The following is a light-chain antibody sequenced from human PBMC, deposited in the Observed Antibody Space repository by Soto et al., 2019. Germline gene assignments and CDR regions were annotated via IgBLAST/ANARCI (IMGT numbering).Light chain of an antibody. J-gene: IGKJ1*01. CDR3: QFYGDPSKT. CDR1: QTVSVNY. CDR2: DAS. V-gene: IGKV3-20*01. Sequence: EIVLTHSPGTLSLSPWEIATLSCRASQTVSVNYLAWYQQKPGQAPRLLIFDASTRATGIPDRFTGSGSGTDFTLTISRLEPEDFAVYYCQFYGDPSKTFGQGTKVDIK.